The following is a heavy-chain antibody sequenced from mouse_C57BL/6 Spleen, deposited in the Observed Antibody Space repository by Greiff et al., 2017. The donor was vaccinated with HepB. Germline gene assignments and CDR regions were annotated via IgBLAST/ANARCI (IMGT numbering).Heavy chain of an antibody. D-gene: IGHD1-1*01. V-gene: IGHV1-82*01. Sequence: QVQLKQSGPELVKPGASVKISCKASGYAFSSSWMNWVKQRPGKGLEWIGRIYPGDGDTNYNGKFKGKATLTADKSSSTAYMQLSSLTSEDSAVYFCASYGGGYYYAMDYWGQGTSVTVSS. CDR1: GYAFSSSW. CDR3: ASYGGGYYYAMDY. J-gene: IGHJ4*01. CDR2: IYPGDGDT.